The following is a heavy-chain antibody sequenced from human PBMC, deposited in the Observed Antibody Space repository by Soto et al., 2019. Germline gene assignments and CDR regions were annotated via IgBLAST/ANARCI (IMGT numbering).Heavy chain of an antibody. CDR3: ASNYAYAEGYYFCGIDV. CDR1: GFTFRNYW. J-gene: IGHJ6*02. D-gene: IGHD3-16*01. CDR2: VNSDGDTT. Sequence: EVQLVESGGGLVQPGGSLRLSCAASGFTFRNYWMHWVRQAPGKGLVWVSRVNSDGDTTYYADSVKGRFTISRDNAKNTLHLQMNSLGAEDTAVYYCASNYAYAEGYYFCGIDVWGQGTTVTVSS. V-gene: IGHV3-74*01.